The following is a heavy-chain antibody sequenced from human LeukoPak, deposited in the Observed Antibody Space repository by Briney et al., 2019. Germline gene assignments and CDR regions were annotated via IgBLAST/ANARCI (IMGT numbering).Heavy chain of an antibody. V-gene: IGHV3-21*04. CDR2: ISSSSSYI. D-gene: IGHD6-19*01. CDR3: AKDRASGSGSYSYRGFDY. Sequence: GGSLRLSCAASGFTFSSYSMNWVRQAPGKGLEWVSSISSSSSYIYYADSVKGRFTISRDNSKNTLYLQMNSLRAEDTAVYYCAKDRASGSGSYSYRGFDYWGQGTLVTVSS. J-gene: IGHJ4*02. CDR1: GFTFSSYS.